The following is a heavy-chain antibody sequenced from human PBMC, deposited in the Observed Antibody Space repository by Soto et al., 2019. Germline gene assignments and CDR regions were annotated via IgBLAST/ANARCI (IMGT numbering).Heavy chain of an antibody. D-gene: IGHD3-10*01. Sequence: SETLSLTCTVSGGSISSYYWSWIRQPPGKGLEWIGYIYYSGSTNYNPSLKSRVTISVDTSKNQFSLKLSSVTAADTAVYYCAGHTFGEHNRLDYYYDRMDVWGQGNTVTVS. V-gene: IGHV4-59*01. CDR1: GGSISSYY. CDR2: IYYSGST. CDR3: AGHTFGEHNRLDYYYDRMDV. J-gene: IGHJ6*02.